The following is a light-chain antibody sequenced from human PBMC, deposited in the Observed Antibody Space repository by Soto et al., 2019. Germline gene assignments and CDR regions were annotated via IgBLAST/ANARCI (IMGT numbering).Light chain of an antibody. CDR2: ATS. Sequence: EIVLTQSPATMSVSPGERATLSCRASQSLSSDLAWYQRKPGQAPRLLIYATSTRATGIPARFSGSGSGTEFTLTISSLESEDFAVYYCQQFNKWPLTFGGGTKVDIX. CDR3: QQFNKWPLT. V-gene: IGKV3-15*01. CDR1: QSLSSD. J-gene: IGKJ4*01.